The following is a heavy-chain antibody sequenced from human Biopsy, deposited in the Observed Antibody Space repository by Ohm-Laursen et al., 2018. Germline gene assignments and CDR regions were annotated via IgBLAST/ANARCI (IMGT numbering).Heavy chain of an antibody. V-gene: IGHV4-39*01. Sequence: GTRSLTCTVSGGSISNNNYYWGWIRQPPGKGLEWIGSIFYRGSTHYKPPLKSRINISVDTSNNKLSLKQNSLTAADTAVYYCARDYDTSGYYYVSWGQGTLVTVSS. CDR2: IFYRGST. CDR1: GGSISNNNYY. D-gene: IGHD3-22*01. J-gene: IGHJ5*02. CDR3: ARDYDTSGYYYVS.